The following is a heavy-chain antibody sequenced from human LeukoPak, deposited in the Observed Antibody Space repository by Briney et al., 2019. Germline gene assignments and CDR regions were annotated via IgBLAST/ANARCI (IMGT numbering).Heavy chain of an antibody. Sequence: GASVKVSCKATGYTFTGYYMHSVRQAPGQGLEWMGWINPNSGGTNYAQKFQGRVTMTRETSISTAFMELSGLRSDDTAVYNCERVMTTVTRGYSYGYGYWGQGTLVTVSS. J-gene: IGHJ4*02. CDR2: INPNSGGT. CDR3: ERVMTTVTRGYSYGYGY. CDR1: GYTFTGYY. D-gene: IGHD5-18*01. V-gene: IGHV1-2*02.